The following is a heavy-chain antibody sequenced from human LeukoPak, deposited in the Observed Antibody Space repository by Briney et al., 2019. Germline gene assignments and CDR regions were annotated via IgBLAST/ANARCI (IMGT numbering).Heavy chain of an antibody. V-gene: IGHV4-34*01. J-gene: IGHJ4*02. D-gene: IGHD2-2*01. CDR1: GGSFSGYY. CDR2: INHSGST. Sequence: SETLPLTCAVYGGSFSGYYWSWIRQPPGKGLEWIGEINHSGSTNYNPSLKSRVTISVDTSKNQFSLKLSSVTAADTAVYYCARGQRTAGCSSTSCYSSCFDYWGQGTLVTVSS. CDR3: ARGQRTAGCSSTSCYSSCFDY.